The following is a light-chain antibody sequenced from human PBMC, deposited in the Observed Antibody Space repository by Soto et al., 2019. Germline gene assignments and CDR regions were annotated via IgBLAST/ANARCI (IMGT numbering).Light chain of an antibody. CDR3: FSYTSSGTYV. J-gene: IGLJ1*01. CDR2: EVT. Sequence: QCALTQPPSAFGSPGQSVTIPCTGTSSDVGGYDHVSWYQQHPGKAPKLMIYEVTKRPAGVPDRFSGSKSGNTASLTVSGLQAEDETDYYCFSYTSSGTYVFGTGTKLTVL. CDR1: SSDVGGYDH. V-gene: IGLV2-8*01.